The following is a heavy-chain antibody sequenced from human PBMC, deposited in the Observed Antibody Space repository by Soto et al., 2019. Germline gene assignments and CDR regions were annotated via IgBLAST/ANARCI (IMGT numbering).Heavy chain of an antibody. Sequence: SETLSLTCTVPCGSISSGFYYGSWIRPPPGKGLEWIGYIYYSGSTYYNPSLKSRVTISVDTSKNQFSLKLSSVTAADTAVYYCARLVFLLRYVGCDPWGQGALVTVSS. D-gene: IGHD3-9*01. V-gene: IGHV4-30-4*01. CDR3: ARLVFLLRYVGCDP. J-gene: IGHJ5*02. CDR1: CGSISSGFYY. CDR2: IYYSGST.